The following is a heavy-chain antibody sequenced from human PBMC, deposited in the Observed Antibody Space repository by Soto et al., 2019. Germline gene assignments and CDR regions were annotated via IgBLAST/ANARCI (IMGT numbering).Heavy chain of an antibody. Sequence: QVQLVESGVGVVQPGRSLRLSCAASGFTFSSYGMHWVRQAPGKGLEWVAVISYDGSNKYYADSVKGRFTISRDNSKNTLYLQMNSLRAEDTAVYYCAKDGRIAVAEYYFDYWGQGTLVTVSS. CDR2: ISYDGSNK. CDR1: GFTFSSYG. CDR3: AKDGRIAVAEYYFDY. D-gene: IGHD6-19*01. V-gene: IGHV3-30*18. J-gene: IGHJ4*02.